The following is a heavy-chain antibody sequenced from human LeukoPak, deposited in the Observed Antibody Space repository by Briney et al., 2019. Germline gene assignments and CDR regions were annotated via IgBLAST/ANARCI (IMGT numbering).Heavy chain of an antibody. V-gene: IGHV3-66*01. CDR2: IYSGGST. CDR1: GFTVSSNY. CDR3: ARRSSEYSSSWFYGMDV. Sequence: PGGSLRLSCAASGFTVSSNYMSWVRQAPGKGLEWVSVIYSGGSTYYADSVEGRFTISRDNSKNTLYLQMNSLRAEDTAVYYCARRSSEYSSSWFYGMDVWGQGTTVTVSS. D-gene: IGHD6-13*01. J-gene: IGHJ6*02.